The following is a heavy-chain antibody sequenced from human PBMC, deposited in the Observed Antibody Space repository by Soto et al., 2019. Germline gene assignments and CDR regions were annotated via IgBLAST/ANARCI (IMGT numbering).Heavy chain of an antibody. D-gene: IGHD6-13*01. CDR1: GGTFSSYA. CDR3: ARDRGIAADYYYYGMDV. J-gene: IGHJ6*02. V-gene: IGHV1-69*06. CDR2: IIPIFGTA. Sequence: QVQLVQSGAEVKKPGSSVKVSCKASGGTFSSYAISWVRQAPGQGLEWMGGIIPIFGTANYAQKFQGRVTITADKSTSTAYVELSSRRCKVTAVYYCARDRGIAADYYYYGMDVWGQGTTVSVSS.